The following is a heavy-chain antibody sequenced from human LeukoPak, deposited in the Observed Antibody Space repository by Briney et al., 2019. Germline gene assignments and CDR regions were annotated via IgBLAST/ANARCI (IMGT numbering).Heavy chain of an antibody. CDR2: IYYSGAT. CDR1: GGSISSSGSY. Sequence: SETLSLTCTVSGGSISSSGSYWGWVRQPPGKGLEWIGNIYYSGATDYNPSLKSRATLSLDTSKNQFSLKVSSVTAADTAVCYCAAYRSGTMYDPWGQGTLVTVSS. V-gene: IGHV4-39*07. J-gene: IGHJ5*02. D-gene: IGHD2-2*01. CDR3: AAYRSGTMYDP.